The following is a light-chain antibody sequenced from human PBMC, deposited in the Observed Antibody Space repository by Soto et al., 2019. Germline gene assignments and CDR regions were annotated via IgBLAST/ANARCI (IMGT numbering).Light chain of an antibody. CDR2: AAS. CDR1: QGISSY. CDR3: QRLTNHPFT. J-gene: IGKJ3*01. Sequence: DIPLTKSPSFLYASVGDRVTITCRASQGISSYLAWYQQKPGKAPNLLIYAASTLQRGVPSRFSGSGSGTDFPLTLCSLQPDDFARHYCQRLTNHPFTVGPRTKVDI. V-gene: IGKV1-9*01.